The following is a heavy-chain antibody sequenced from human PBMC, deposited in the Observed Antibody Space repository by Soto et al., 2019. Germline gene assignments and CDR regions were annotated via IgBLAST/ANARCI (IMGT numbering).Heavy chain of an antibody. CDR3: ARVPGP. Sequence: SETLSLTCTVSGCSISSYYWSWIRQPPGKGLEWIGYIYYSGSTYYNPSLKSRVTISVDRSKNQFSLKLSSVTAADTAVYYCARVPGPWGQGTLVTVSS. V-gene: IGHV4-59*12. J-gene: IGHJ5*02. CDR2: IYYSGST. CDR1: GCSISSYY.